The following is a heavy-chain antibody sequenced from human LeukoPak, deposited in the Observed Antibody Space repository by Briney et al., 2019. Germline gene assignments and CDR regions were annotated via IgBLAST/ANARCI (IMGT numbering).Heavy chain of an antibody. Sequence: PGGSLRLSCAVSGFTFSSCAMHWVRQAPGKGLEWVAVIPYDGTNKYYADSVTGRFSISRDNSKNTLYLQMNSLRPEDTAVFYCARDRVAAAGTLDYWGQGTLVTVSS. J-gene: IGHJ4*02. D-gene: IGHD6-13*01. CDR2: IPYDGTNK. CDR1: GFTFSSCA. CDR3: ARDRVAAAGTLDY. V-gene: IGHV3-30-3*01.